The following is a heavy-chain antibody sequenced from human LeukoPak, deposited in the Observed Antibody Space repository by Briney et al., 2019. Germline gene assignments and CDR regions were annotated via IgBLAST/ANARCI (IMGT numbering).Heavy chain of an antibody. CDR2: INYSGST. D-gene: IGHD3-10*01. J-gene: IGHJ4*02. CDR3: ARAVHYSGTSDQYTGGWYYFDS. Sequence: SETLSLTCTVSGDSMNNYYWSWIRQPPGKGLEWIGNINYSGSTNSNPSLKSRATIPVTMSRKHFFLDLSSVTAADTAVYYCARAVHYSGTSDQYTGGWYYFDSWGQGTLDTVSS. CDR1: GDSMNNYY. V-gene: IGHV4-59*01.